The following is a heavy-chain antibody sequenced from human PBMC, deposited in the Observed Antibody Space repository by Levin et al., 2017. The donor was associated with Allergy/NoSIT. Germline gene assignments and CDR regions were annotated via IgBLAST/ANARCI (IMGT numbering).Heavy chain of an antibody. CDR1: GFTFSSYG. V-gene: IGHV3-33*01. D-gene: IGHD6-6*01. J-gene: IGHJ5*02. CDR3: ARRAARGRYNWFDP. Sequence: QAGGSLRLSCAASGFTFSSYGMHWVRQAPGKGLEWVAVIWYDGSNKYYADSVKGRFTISRDNSKNTLYLQMNSLRAEDTAVYYCARRAARGRYNWFDPWGQGTLVTVSS. CDR2: IWYDGSNK.